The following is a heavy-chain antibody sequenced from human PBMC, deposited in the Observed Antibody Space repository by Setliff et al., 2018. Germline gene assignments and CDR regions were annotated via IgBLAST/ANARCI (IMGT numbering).Heavy chain of an antibody. CDR3: ALSSSWFKDFQH. Sequence: LSLTCTVSGGSISSYYWSWIRQPPGKGLEWIGYINYSGSTNYNPSLKSRVTISEDMSKNQFSLKVSSVTAADTAIYYCALSSSWFKDFQHWGQGTPVTVSS. CDR1: GGSISSYY. CDR2: INYSGST. D-gene: IGHD6-13*01. V-gene: IGHV4-59*01. J-gene: IGHJ1*01.